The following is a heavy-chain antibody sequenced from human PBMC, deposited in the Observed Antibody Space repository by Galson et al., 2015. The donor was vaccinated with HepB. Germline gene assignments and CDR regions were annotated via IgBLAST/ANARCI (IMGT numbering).Heavy chain of an antibody. D-gene: IGHD3-9*01. CDR3: ARSLRPFDWLLSSDY. CDR2: IYPGDSDA. CDR1: GYSFTSHW. Sequence: SGAEVKKSGESLKISCKGSGYSFTSHWIGWVRQMPGKGLEWMGIIYPGDSDARYSPSFQGQVTISADKSSSIAYLQWSSLKASDTAMYYCARSLRPFDWLLSSDYWGQGTPVTVSS. V-gene: IGHV5-51*03. J-gene: IGHJ4*02.